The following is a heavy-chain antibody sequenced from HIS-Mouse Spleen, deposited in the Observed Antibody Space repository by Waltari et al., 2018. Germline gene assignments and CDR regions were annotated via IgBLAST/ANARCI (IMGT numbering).Heavy chain of an antibody. CDR1: GYTFTSYD. Sequence: QVQLVQSGAEVKKPGASVKVSCKASGYTFTSYDINWVRQATGQGLEWMGWRNPNSGNTGYARNFQGRVTMTMKTSISTAYRELSSLRSEDTAVYYCARVYYDFWSGYYYWGQGTLVTVSS. CDR2: RNPNSGNT. J-gene: IGHJ4*02. D-gene: IGHD3-3*01. V-gene: IGHV1-8*01. CDR3: ARVYYDFWSGYYY.